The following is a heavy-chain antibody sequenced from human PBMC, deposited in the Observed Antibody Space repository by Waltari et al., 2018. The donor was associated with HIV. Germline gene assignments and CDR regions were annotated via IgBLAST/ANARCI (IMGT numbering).Heavy chain of an antibody. CDR2: ISPILGIA. J-gene: IGHJ4*02. CDR3: ARGDSSSSGGY. V-gene: IGHV1-69*02. CDR1: GGTFSSYT. D-gene: IGHD6-6*01. Sequence: QVQLVQSGAEVKKPGSSVKVSCKASGGTFSSYTISWVRQAPGQGLEWMGRISPILGIANYAQKFQGRVTITADKSTSTAYMELSSLRSEDTAVYYCARGDSSSSGGYWGQGTLVTVSS.